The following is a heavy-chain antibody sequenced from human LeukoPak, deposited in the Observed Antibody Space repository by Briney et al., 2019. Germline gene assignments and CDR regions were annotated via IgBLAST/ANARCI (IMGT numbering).Heavy chain of an antibody. Sequence: ASVKVSCTASGYTFTSYGISWLRQAPGQGLEWMGWISAYNGNTNYAQKLQGRVTMTTDTSTSTAYMELRSLRSDDTAVYYCARVHSRGSNYYGMDVWGQGTTVTVSS. CDR2: ISAYNGNT. D-gene: IGHD2-21*01. V-gene: IGHV1-18*01. CDR1: GYTFTSYG. J-gene: IGHJ6*02. CDR3: ARVHSRGSNYYGMDV.